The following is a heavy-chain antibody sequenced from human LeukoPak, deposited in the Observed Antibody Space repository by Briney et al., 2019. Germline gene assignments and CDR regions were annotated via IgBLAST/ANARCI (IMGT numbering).Heavy chain of an antibody. V-gene: IGHV1-8*01. CDR2: MNPNSGNT. Sequence: GASVKVSCKASGYTFTSYDINWVRQATGQGLEWMGWMNPNSGNTGYAQKFQGRVIMTRDTSISTAYMELSSLRSEDTAVYYCARGPLGYFDWLGNDYWGQGTLVTVSS. CDR3: ARGPLGYFDWLGNDY. CDR1: GYTFTSYD. J-gene: IGHJ4*02. D-gene: IGHD3-9*01.